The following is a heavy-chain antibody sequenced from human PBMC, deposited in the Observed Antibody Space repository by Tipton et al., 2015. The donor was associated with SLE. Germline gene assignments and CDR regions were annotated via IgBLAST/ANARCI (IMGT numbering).Heavy chain of an antibody. D-gene: IGHD2-2*01. CDR1: GGSISSYY. CDR3: LGYCSSTSCYPDAFDI. CDR2: IYYSGGT. V-gene: IGHV4-59*01. Sequence: TLSLTCTVSGGSISSYYWSWIRQPPGKGLEWIGYIYYSGGTNYNPSLKSRVTISVDTSKNQFSLKLSSVTAADTAVYYCLGYCSSTSCYPDAFDIWGQGTMVTVSS. J-gene: IGHJ3*02.